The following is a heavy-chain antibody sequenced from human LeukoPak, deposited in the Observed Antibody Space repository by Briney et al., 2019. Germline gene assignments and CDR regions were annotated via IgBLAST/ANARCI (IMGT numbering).Heavy chain of an antibody. D-gene: IGHD6-19*01. CDR3: AKGGSGWYKYDC. CDR2: ISGSGGTT. Sequence: GGSLRLSCAASGFTFSSYAMSWVRQAPGKGLEWVSVISGSGGTTYYADSVKGRLTISRDNSKNTLYLQMDSLRAEDTAVYYCAKGGSGWYKYDCWGQRTLVSVSS. V-gene: IGHV3-23*01. J-gene: IGHJ4*02. CDR1: GFTFSSYA.